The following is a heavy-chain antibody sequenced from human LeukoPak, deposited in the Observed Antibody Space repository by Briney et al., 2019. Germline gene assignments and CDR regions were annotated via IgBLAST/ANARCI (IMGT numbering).Heavy chain of an antibody. CDR2: IYSGGST. D-gene: IGHD5-18*01. CDR3: VRHFTAVDY. J-gene: IGHJ4*02. V-gene: IGHV3-66*02. Sequence: GGSLRLXCAASGFTVSSNYMSWVRQAPGKGLEWVSVIYSGGSTYYADSVKGRFTISRDNSKSTLYLQMNSLRAEDTAVYYCVRHFTAVDYWGQGTLVTVSS. CDR1: GFTVSSNY.